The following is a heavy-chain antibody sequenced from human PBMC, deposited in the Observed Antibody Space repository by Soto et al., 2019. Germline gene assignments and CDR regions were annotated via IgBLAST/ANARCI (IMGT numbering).Heavy chain of an antibody. CDR1: GFTFSSYG. J-gene: IGHJ6*02. D-gene: IGHD3-22*01. V-gene: IGHV3-30*18. Sequence: SLRLSCAASGFTFSSYGMHWVRQAPGKGLEWVAVISYDGSNKYYADSVKGRFTISRDNSKNTLYLQMNSLRAEDTAVYYCAKDRGFRDYYDSSGYKYYYYYYGMDVWGQGTTVTVS. CDR2: ISYDGSNK. CDR3: AKDRGFRDYYDSSGYKYYYYYYGMDV.